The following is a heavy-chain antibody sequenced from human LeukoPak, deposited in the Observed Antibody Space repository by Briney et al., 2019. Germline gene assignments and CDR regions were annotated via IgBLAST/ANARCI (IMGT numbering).Heavy chain of an antibody. J-gene: IGHJ4*02. Sequence: PSETLSLTCTVSGGSISSISNYWGCLRQPPGKGLEWIGSIYYSGNTNYNPSLKSRLTISVDTSKNQFSLKLSSVTAADTAVYYCARVGAGSFDYWGQGSLVTVSS. CDR3: ARVGAGSFDY. CDR1: GGSISSISNY. CDR2: IYYSGNT. D-gene: IGHD1-26*01. V-gene: IGHV4-61*05.